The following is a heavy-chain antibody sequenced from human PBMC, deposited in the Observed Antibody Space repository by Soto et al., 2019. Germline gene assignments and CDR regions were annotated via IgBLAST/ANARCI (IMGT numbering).Heavy chain of an antibody. CDR2: ISGSGGST. CDR1: GFTFSSYA. CDR3: AKLTYYYGSGSREPPHFDY. D-gene: IGHD3-10*01. J-gene: IGHJ4*02. V-gene: IGHV3-23*01. Sequence: GGSLRLSCAASGFTFSSYAMSWVRQAPGKGLEWVSAISGSGGSTYYADSVKGRFTISRDNSKNTLYLQMNSLRAEDTAVYYCAKLTYYYGSGSREPPHFDYWGQGTLVTVSS.